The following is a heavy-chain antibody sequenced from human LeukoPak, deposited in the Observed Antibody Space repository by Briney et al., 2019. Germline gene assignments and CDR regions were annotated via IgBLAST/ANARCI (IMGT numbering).Heavy chain of an antibody. CDR2: ITDSGGNT. CDR3: AKWGDYDVLTGYYVSDY. J-gene: IGHJ4*02. CDR1: GFTFSNYA. Sequence: GGSLRLSCAASGFTFSNYAMSWVRQAPGKGLEWVSAITDSGGNTYYADSVKGRFTISRDNSKNTVFLQMNSLRAEDTAVYYCAKWGDYDVLTGYYVSDYWGQGTLVTVSS. V-gene: IGHV3-23*01. D-gene: IGHD3-9*01.